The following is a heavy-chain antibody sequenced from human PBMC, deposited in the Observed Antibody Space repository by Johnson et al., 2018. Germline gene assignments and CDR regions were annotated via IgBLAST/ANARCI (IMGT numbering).Heavy chain of an antibody. CDR1: GFTFSSYG. CDR3: ARDPSNKRQWGYYYYSYGMDV. D-gene: IGHD6-19*01. Sequence: QVQLVQSGGGVVQPGRSLRLCCAASGFTFSSYGMHWVRQAPGKGLEWVAVIWYDGSNKYYADSVQGRIPISRDNSKNTLYLQMNSLRAEDTAVYYCARDPSNKRQWGYYYYSYGMDVWGQGTTVTVSS. J-gene: IGHJ6*02. V-gene: IGHV3-33*01. CDR2: IWYDGSNK.